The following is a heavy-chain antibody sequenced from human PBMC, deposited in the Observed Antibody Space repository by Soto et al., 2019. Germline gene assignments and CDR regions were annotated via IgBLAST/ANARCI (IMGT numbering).Heavy chain of an antibody. V-gene: IGHV4-59*08. J-gene: IGHJ4*02. D-gene: IGHD6-13*01. CDR3: ARQKDSSSWYV. CDR2: IYYSGST. Sequence: QVQLQESGPGLVKPSETLSLTCTVSGGSISSYYWSWIRQPPGKGLEWIGYIYYSGSTNYNPSLMSRVTISVDTSKNQFSLKLSSVTAADTAVYYWARQKDSSSWYVWGQGTLVTVSS. CDR1: GGSISSYY.